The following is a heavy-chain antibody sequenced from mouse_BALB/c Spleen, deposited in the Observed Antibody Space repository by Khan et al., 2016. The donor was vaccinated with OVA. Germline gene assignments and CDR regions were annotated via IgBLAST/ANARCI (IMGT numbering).Heavy chain of an antibody. CDR3: ARAYYGYDGYYAMDY. Sequence: VQLVETGPGLVAPSQSLSITCTVSGFSLSRYNIHWVRQPPGKGLEWLGMIWGGGGTDYNSTLKIRLSISKDNSKSQVFLKMNSLQTDDTAIYFCARAYYGYDGYYAMDYWGQGTSVTVSS. D-gene: IGHD2-14*01. CDR1: GFSLSRYN. V-gene: IGHV2-6-4*01. J-gene: IGHJ4*01. CDR2: IWGGGGT.